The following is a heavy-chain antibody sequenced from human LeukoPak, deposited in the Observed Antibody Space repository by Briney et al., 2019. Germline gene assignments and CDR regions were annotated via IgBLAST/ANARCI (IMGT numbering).Heavy chain of an antibody. CDR1: GFTFSSYW. J-gene: IGHJ5*02. CDR2: IKQDGSEK. V-gene: IGHV3-7*03. Sequence: PGGSLRLSCAASGFTFSSYWVSWVRQAPGKGLEWVANIKQDGSEKYYVDSVKGRFTISRDNAKNSLYLQMNSLRAEDTAVCYSAREGEQQLGWFDPWGQGTLVTVSS. CDR3: AREGEQQLGWFDP. D-gene: IGHD6-13*01.